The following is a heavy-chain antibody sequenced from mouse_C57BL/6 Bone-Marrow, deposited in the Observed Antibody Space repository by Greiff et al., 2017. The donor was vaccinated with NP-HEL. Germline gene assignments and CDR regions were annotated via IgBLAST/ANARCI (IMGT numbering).Heavy chain of an antibody. J-gene: IGHJ2*01. V-gene: IGHV1-59*01. CDR3: ARGGYDGTYGSVDY. CDR2: IDPSDSYT. D-gene: IGHD2-3*01. Sequence: QVQLQQPGAELVRPGTSVKLSCKASGYTFTSYWMHWVKQRPGQGLEWIGVIDPSDSYTNYNQKFKGKATLAVDTSSSTAYMQLSSLTSEDSAVYYCARGGYDGTYGSVDYWGQGTTLTVSS. CDR1: GYTFTSYW.